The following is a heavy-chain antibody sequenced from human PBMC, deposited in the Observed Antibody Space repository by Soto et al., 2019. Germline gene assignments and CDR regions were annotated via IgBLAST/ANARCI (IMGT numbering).Heavy chain of an antibody. Sequence: SETLSLTCTVSGGSISSGDYYWSWIRQPPWKGLEWIGYIYYSGSTYYNPSLKSRVTISVDTSKNQFSLKLSSVTAADTAVYYCARTLGVDGYPLWYFDYWGQGXLVTVYS. CDR2: IYYSGST. D-gene: IGHD5-12*01. V-gene: IGHV4-30-4*01. CDR3: ARTLGVDGYPLWYFDY. J-gene: IGHJ4*02. CDR1: GGSISSGDYY.